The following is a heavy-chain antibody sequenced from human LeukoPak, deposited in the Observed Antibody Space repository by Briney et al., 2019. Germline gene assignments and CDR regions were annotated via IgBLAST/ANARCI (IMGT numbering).Heavy chain of an antibody. V-gene: IGHV4-59*11. CDR2: VYDRGST. J-gene: IGHJ5*02. D-gene: IGHD1-26*01. CDR1: GASISSHY. Sequence: SETLSLTCTVTGASISSHYWCWIRQTPGTGLEWIGDVYDRGSTTYNPSLKSRVSISVDTSRNQFSLNLRSVTAADTAVYYCAKIEVGRFDPWGQGTLVTVSS. CDR3: AKIEVGRFDP.